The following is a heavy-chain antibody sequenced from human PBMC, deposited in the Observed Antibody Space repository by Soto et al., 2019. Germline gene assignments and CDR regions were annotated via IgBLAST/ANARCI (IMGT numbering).Heavy chain of an antibody. J-gene: IGHJ6*02. CDR1: GFTFSSYA. Sequence: GGSLRLSCAASGFTFSSYAMHWFRQAPGKGLEWVAVISYDGSNKYYADSVKGRFTISRDNSKNTLYLQMNSLRAEDTAVYYCARRISTYYDFWSGYPSTGGAMDVWGQGTTVTSP. D-gene: IGHD3-3*01. CDR2: ISYDGSNK. CDR3: ARRISTYYDFWSGYPSTGGAMDV. V-gene: IGHV3-30-3*01.